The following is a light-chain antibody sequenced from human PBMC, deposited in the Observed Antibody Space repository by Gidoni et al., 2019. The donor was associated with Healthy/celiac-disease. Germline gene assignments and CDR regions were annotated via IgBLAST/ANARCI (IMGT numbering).Light chain of an antibody. V-gene: IGLV2-14*01. CDR1: SSDVGGYNY. CDR3: SSYTSSSTLYV. Sequence: QSALTQPASVSGSPGPSITISCTGTSSDVGGYNYVSWYQQHPGNAPKLRIYDVSNRPSGVSNRFSGSKSGNTASLTISGLQAEDEADYYCSSYTSSSTLYVFGTGTKVTVL. J-gene: IGLJ1*01. CDR2: DVS.